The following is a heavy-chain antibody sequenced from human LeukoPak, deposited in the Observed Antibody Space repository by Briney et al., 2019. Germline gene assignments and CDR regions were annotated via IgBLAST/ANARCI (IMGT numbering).Heavy chain of an antibody. J-gene: IGHJ4*02. CDR2: INPSGGSS. D-gene: IGHD2-2*01. Sequence: ASVKVSCKASGYTFTSYYMHWVRQAPGQGLEWMGIINPSGGSSSYAQKFQGRVTMTSDTSTSTVYMELSSLRSEDTAVYYCARPYCSSTSCKRGGHLFYWGQGTLVTVSS. CDR3: ARPYCSSTSCKRGGHLFY. CDR1: GYTFTSYY. V-gene: IGHV1-46*01.